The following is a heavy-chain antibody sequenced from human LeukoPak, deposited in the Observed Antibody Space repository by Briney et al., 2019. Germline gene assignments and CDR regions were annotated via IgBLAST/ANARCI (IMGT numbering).Heavy chain of an antibody. CDR1: GFTFSSYW. CDR2: IKQDGSEK. CDR3: ARMRFSRSYYMDV. D-gene: IGHD3-3*01. V-gene: IGHV3-7*01. J-gene: IGHJ6*03. Sequence: GGSLRLSCAASGFTFSSYWISWVRQAPGKGLEWVANIKQDGSEKYYVDSVKGRFTISRDNAKNSLYLQMNSLRAEDTAVYYCARMRFSRSYYMDVWGKGTTVTVSS.